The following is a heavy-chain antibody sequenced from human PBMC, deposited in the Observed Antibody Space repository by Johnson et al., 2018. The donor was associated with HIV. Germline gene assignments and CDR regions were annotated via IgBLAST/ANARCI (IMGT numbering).Heavy chain of an antibody. CDR3: ATDIAVGGAFDI. V-gene: IGHV3-20*04. CDR2: INWNGGST. CDR1: GFTLDDYG. J-gene: IGHJ3*02. Sequence: VQLVESGGGVVRPGGSLRLSCAASGFTLDDYGMSWVRQAPGKGLEWVSGINWNGGSTGYADSMKGRLTISRDNAKNTLYLQMNSLRAEDTAVYYCATDIAVGGAFDIWGQGTMVTVSS. D-gene: IGHD6-19*01.